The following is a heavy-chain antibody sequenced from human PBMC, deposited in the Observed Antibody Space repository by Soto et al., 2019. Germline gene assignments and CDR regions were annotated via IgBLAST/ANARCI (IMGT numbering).Heavy chain of an antibody. D-gene: IGHD4-4*01. CDR2: IRFDGSRK. Sequence: SGGTLRLSCAASGFAFYSYGMHWVRQAPGKGLEWVAFIRFDGSRKYYADSVKGRFTISRDDSKNTLSLQMNSLRAEDTAVYYCARGDYGIIRARTTDSNLDVWGTGTTVTGS. V-gene: IGHV3-30*02. J-gene: IGHJ6*03. CDR3: ARGDYGIIRARTTDSNLDV. CDR1: GFAFYSYG.